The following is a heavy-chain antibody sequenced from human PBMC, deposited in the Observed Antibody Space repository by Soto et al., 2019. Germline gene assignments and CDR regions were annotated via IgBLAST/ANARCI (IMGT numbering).Heavy chain of an antibody. CDR2: IDPSDSYT. J-gene: IGHJ6*02. Sequence: PGEFLKISCKGSGYSFTSYWISWVRQMPGKGLEWMGRIDPSDSYTNYSPSFQGHVTISADKSISTAYLQWSSLKASDTAMYYCARRPLPYSSSPQYYYYYGMDVWGQGTTVTVSS. D-gene: IGHD6-6*01. CDR1: GYSFTSYW. CDR3: ARRPLPYSSSPQYYYYYGMDV. V-gene: IGHV5-10-1*01.